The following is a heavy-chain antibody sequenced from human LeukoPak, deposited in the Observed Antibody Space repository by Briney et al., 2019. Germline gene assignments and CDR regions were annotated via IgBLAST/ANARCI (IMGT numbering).Heavy chain of an antibody. CDR3: ARDQEGFDY. V-gene: IGHV1-46*01. CDR1: GYTFTNNY. CDR2: IYPRDGST. J-gene: IGHJ4*02. Sequence: AASVKVSCKASGYTFTNNYLHWVRQAPGQGREWMGMIYPRDGSTSYAQNFQGRVTVTRDTSTTTVHMELRGLRSEDTAVYYCARDQEGFDYWGQGTVVTVSS.